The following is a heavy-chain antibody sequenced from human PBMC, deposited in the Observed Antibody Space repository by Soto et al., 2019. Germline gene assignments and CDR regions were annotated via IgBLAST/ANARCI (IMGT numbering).Heavy chain of an antibody. D-gene: IGHD3-10*01. V-gene: IGHV6-1*01. Sequence: RTLSLPCAISGDSASSNSASWNWIRQSPSRGLEWLGRTYYRSKWYNDYAVSVKSRITINPDTSKNQFSLQLNSVTPEDTAVYYCARVTRYYYGSGSHYFDYWGQGTLVTVSS. CDR2: TYYRSKWYN. J-gene: IGHJ4*02. CDR3: ARVTRYYYGSGSHYFDY. CDR1: GDSASSNSAS.